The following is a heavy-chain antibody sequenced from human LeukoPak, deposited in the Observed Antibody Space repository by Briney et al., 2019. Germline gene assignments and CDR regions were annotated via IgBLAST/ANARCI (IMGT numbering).Heavy chain of an antibody. J-gene: IGHJ6*03. D-gene: IGHD3-22*01. V-gene: IGHV1-69*06. CDR1: GGTFSSYA. Sequence: ASVKVSCKASGGTFSSYAISWVRQAPGQGLEWMGGIIPIFGTANYAQKFQGRVTITADKSTSTAYMELSSLRSEDTAVYYCARCTSYYENTYYYYMDVWGKGTTVTVSS. CDR3: ARCTSYYENTYYYYMDV. CDR2: IIPIFGTA.